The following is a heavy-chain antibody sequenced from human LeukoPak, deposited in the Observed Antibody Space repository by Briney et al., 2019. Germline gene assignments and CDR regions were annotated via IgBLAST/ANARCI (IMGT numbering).Heavy chain of an antibody. V-gene: IGHV3-13*01. J-gene: IGHJ4*02. CDR3: AREYRSSSGRAFDY. D-gene: IGHD6-6*01. CDR2: IGTAGDT. Sequence: GGSLRLSCAASGFTFSSYDMHWVRQATGKGLEWVSAIGTAGDTYYPGSVKGRFTISRENAKNSLYLQMNSLRAGDTAVYYCAREYRSSSGRAFDYWGQGTLVTASS. CDR1: GFTFSSYD.